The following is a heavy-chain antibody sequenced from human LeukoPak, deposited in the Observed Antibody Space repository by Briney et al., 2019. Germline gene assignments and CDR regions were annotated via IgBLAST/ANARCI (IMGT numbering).Heavy chain of an antibody. CDR3: ASVLSGWHENYYYSYYMEV. J-gene: IGHJ6*03. V-gene: IGHV1-8*03. D-gene: IGHD6-19*01. CDR2: MNPNSGNT. CDR1: GYTFTSYD. Sequence: ASVKVSCKASGYTFTSYDINSVRQATGQGLEWMGWMNPNSGNTGYAQKFQGRVTITRNTSISTAYMELSSLRSEDTAVYYCASVLSGWHENYYYSYYMEVWGKGTTVTVSS.